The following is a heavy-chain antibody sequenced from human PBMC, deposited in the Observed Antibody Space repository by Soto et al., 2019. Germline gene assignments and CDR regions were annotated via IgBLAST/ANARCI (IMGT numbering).Heavy chain of an antibody. CDR3: ARVATGSYDWFDP. CDR1: KFSFSGYW. D-gene: IGHD1-26*01. J-gene: IGHJ5*02. CDR2: INSDGSVT. V-gene: IGHV3-74*01. Sequence: GSLRLSCAASKFSFSGYWMHWVRQAPGKGLMWVSRINSDGSVTTYADSVKGRFTISRDNAKNTVFLQINSLRAEDTAVYYCARVATGSYDWFDPWGQGTLVTVSS.